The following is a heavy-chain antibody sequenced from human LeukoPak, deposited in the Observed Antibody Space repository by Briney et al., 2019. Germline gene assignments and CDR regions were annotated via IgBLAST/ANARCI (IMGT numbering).Heavy chain of an antibody. J-gene: IGHJ4*02. D-gene: IGHD5-12*01. V-gene: IGHV3-7*01. Sequence: GGSLRLSCATSGFTFRSYWMGWARQTPGKGLEWVANIKLGGSEKTYVDSVKGRFTISRDDAKDSLYLQMNSLRTEDTAVYYCARDQGGYDPFDYWGQGTLVTVSS. CDR3: ARDQGGYDPFDY. CDR2: IKLGGSEK. CDR1: GFTFRSYW.